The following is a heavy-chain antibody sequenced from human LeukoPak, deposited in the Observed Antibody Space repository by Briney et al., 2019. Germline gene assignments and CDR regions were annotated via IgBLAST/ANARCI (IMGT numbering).Heavy chain of an antibody. D-gene: IGHD6-19*01. CDR2: ISYDGSNK. J-gene: IGHJ4*02. Sequence: GRSLTLSCAASGFTFSNYGMHGVRQAPAKGVGWVAVISYDGSNKYYADSVKGPFHISRENSNNTLYLQMNSLRAEDTAVYYCAKDRGSSGWYSGYWGQGTLVTVSS. V-gene: IGHV3-30*18. CDR1: GFTFSNYG. CDR3: AKDRGSSGWYSGY.